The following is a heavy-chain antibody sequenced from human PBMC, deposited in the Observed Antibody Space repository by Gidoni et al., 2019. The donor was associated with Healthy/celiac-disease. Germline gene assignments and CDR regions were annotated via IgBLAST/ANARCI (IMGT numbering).Heavy chain of an antibody. CDR3: ASVVPAAIEGYYFDY. D-gene: IGHD2-2*01. CDR2: INPSGGST. J-gene: IGHJ4*02. Sequence: QVQLVQSGAEVKKPGASVKVSCKASGYTFTSYYMHWVRQAPGQGLEWMGIINPSGGSTSYEQKFQGRVTMTRDTSTSTVYMELSSLRSEDTAVYYCASVVPAAIEGYYFDYWGQGTLVTVSS. CDR1: GYTFTSYY. V-gene: IGHV1-46*01.